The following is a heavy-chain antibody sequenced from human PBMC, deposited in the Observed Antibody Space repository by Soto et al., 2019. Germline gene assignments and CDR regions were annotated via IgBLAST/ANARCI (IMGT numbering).Heavy chain of an antibody. CDR1: GFTFSTYW. Sequence: GGSLRLSCRASGFTFSTYWMSWVRQAPGKGLEWVANIKPDGSEKWYVDSVKGRLTISRDNAKNSLYLQMISLRAEDTAVDYGSRGDYFDTSGHFSDAFDIWGQGTMVTVSS. CDR2: IKPDGSEK. V-gene: IGHV3-7*04. CDR3: SRGDYFDTSGHFSDAFDI. J-gene: IGHJ3*02. D-gene: IGHD3-22*01.